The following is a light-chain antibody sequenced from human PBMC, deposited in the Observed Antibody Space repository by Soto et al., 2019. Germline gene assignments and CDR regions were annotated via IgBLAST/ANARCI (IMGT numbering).Light chain of an antibody. Sequence: QSALTQPRSVSGSPGQSVTISCTGTSSDVGSYNYVSWYQQHPGKAPKLMIYDVGKRPSGAPDRFSGSKSGNTASLTISGLQAEDEADYYCCSYAGSYSYVFGTGTKLTVL. J-gene: IGLJ1*01. CDR3: CSYAGSYSYV. CDR1: SSDVGSYNY. CDR2: DVG. V-gene: IGLV2-11*01.